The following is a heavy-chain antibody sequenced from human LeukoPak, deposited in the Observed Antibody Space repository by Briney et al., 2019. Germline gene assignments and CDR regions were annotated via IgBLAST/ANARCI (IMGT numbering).Heavy chain of an antibody. Sequence: GGSLRLSCAASGFTFSKFWMTWVRQAPGRRLEWLANIKQDGSEKNYVDSVKGRFTISRDNAKNSLFLQMNSLRAEDTAVYYCADPPVGYWGQGTLVTVSS. D-gene: IGHD2-2*01. CDR3: ADPPVGY. V-gene: IGHV3-7*01. CDR2: IKQDGSEK. CDR1: GFTFSKFW. J-gene: IGHJ4*02.